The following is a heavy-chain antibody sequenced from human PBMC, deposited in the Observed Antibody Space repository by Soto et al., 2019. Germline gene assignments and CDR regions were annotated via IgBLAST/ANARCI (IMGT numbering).Heavy chain of an antibody. CDR3: ARDELGVAAAGTGFDY. J-gene: IGHJ4*02. V-gene: IGHV1-18*01. CDR1: GYTFPSYG. Sequence: ASVKVSCKASGYTFPSYGISWVRQAPGQGLEWMGWISAYNGNTNYAQKLQGRVTMTTDTSTSTAYMELRSLRSDDTAVYYCARDELGVAAAGTGFDYWGQGTLVTVSS. D-gene: IGHD1-1*01. CDR2: ISAYNGNT.